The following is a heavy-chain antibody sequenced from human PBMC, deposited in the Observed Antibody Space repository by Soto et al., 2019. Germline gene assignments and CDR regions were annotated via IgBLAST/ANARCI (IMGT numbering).Heavy chain of an antibody. CDR1: GFTFSSYG. D-gene: IGHD6-13*01. V-gene: IGHV3-30*18. CDR3: AKDGYSSSWYNWYFDL. Sequence: GGSLRLSCAASGFTFSSYGMHWVRQAPGKGLEWVAVISYDGSNKYYADSVKGRFTISRDNSKNTLYLQMNSLRAEDTAVYYCAKDGYSSSWYNWYFDLWGRGTLVTVSS. J-gene: IGHJ2*01. CDR2: ISYDGSNK.